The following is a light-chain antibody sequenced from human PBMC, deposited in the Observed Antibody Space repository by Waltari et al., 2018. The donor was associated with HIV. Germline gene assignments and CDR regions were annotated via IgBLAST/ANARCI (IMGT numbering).Light chain of an antibody. V-gene: IGKV3-20*01. CDR3: QQYDTSPWT. Sequence: EFVLTQSPGTLSLSPGERATLSCRASQSVSSNYLAWYQQKPGQAPRLLMYGASSRATCIPDRFSGGGSGTDFTLTISRLEPEDFAVYFCQQYDTSPWTFGQGTKVEIK. CDR1: QSVSSNY. CDR2: GAS. J-gene: IGKJ1*01.